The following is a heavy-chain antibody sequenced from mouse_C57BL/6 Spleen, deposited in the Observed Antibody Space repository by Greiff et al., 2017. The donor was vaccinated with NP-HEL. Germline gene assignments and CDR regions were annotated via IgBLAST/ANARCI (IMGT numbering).Heavy chain of an antibody. J-gene: IGHJ2*01. CDR1: GFTFSSYG. D-gene: IGHD1-1*01. CDR3: TRNAFRNCGSSVFDY. V-gene: IGHV5-9-1*02. Sequence: DVMLVQPGAGLVKPGGSVKFSCAASGFTFSSYGMSWVRQTPEKGLEWVANIITIIYFIYYSYTVNFLVTISRDNARNTLYLQMSSLKSEDTAVYYCTRNAFRNCGSSVFDYWGQGTTLTVSS. CDR2: IITIIYFI.